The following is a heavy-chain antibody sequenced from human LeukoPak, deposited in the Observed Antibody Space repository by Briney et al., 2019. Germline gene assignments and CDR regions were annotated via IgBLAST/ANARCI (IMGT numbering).Heavy chain of an antibody. CDR1: GGTFRSYA. CDR3: ARDRDPSQWLVYDY. V-gene: IGHV1-69*01. J-gene: IGHJ4*01. Sequence: VKVSCKASGGTFRSYAISWVRQAPGQGLEWMGRIIPIFGTANYAQKFQGRVTITADESTSTAYMELSSLRSEDTAVYYCARDRDPSQWLVYDYWGHGTLVTVSS. D-gene: IGHD6-19*01. CDR2: IIPIFGTA.